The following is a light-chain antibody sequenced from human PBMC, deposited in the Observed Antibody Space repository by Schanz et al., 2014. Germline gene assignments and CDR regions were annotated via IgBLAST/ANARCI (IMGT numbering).Light chain of an antibody. CDR2: GAS. CDR3: QQYGSSPPLT. J-gene: IGKJ4*01. Sequence: DIVMTQSPVTLSVSPGERATLSCRASQSVSSNLAWYQQKPGQAPRLLIYGASTRATGIPARFSGSGSGTDFTLTISSLQSEDFAVYYCQQYGSSPPLTFGGGTKVEIK. V-gene: IGKV3-15*01. CDR1: QSVSSN.